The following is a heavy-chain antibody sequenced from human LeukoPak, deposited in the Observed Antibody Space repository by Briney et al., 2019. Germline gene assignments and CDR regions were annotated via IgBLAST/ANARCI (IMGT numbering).Heavy chain of an antibody. CDR3: ARDRSQWTVPLHYFDP. D-gene: IGHD6-19*01. CDR2: IYNTRST. J-gene: IGHJ5*02. Sequence: SETLSLTCTVSVDSICNYYWSWIRQPPGKGLEWFGSIYNTRSTNYSPSLKSRVTMSVDTSKNQFSLELTSVTAADTAIYYCARDRSQWTVPLHYFDPWGQGTLVTVSS. CDR1: VDSICNYY. V-gene: IGHV4-59*01.